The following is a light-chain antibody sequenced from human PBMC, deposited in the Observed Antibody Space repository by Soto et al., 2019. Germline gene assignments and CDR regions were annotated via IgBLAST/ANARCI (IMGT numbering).Light chain of an antibody. Sequence: DIQMTQSPSTLSASVGDRVTITCRASQSISSWLAWYQQKPGKAPKLLIYKASSLESGVSSRFSGSGSGTEFTLTISSRQSDDFATYYCQQYNSYPWTFGQGTRVEIK. J-gene: IGKJ1*01. CDR1: QSISSW. CDR2: KAS. V-gene: IGKV1-5*03. CDR3: QQYNSYPWT.